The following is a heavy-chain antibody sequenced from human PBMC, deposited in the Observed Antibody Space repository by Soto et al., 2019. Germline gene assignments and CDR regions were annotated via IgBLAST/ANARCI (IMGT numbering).Heavy chain of an antibody. D-gene: IGHD6-6*01. CDR2: ISYDGNNK. V-gene: IGHV3-30-3*01. CDR1: GFTFSNYA. CDR3: ARTIAALYYYGMDV. Sequence: GGSLRLSCAASGFTFSNYALHWVRQAPGKGLEWVALISYDGNNKDHADSVKGRFTISRDTSRNTLYLQMNSLRAEDTAVYYCARTIAALYYYGMDVWGKGTTVTAPQ. J-gene: IGHJ6*04.